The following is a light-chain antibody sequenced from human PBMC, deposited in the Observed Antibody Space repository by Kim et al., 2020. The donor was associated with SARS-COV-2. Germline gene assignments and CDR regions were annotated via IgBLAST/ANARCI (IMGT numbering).Light chain of an antibody. J-gene: IGLJ3*02. CDR2: GNS. V-gene: IGLV1-40*01. CDR1: SSNIGAGYD. Sequence: TLSCTGGSSNIGAGYDVHWYQQLPGTAPNLLIYGNSNRPSGVPARFSCSKSGTSASLAITGLQAEDEADYYCQSYDSSLSGWVFGGGTKLTVL. CDR3: QSYDSSLSGWV.